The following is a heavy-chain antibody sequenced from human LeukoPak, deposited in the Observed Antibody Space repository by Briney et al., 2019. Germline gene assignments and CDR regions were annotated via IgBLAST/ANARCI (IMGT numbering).Heavy chain of an antibody. V-gene: IGHV4-34*01. D-gene: IGHD2-2*02. Sequence: SETLSLTCAVYGGSFSGYYWSWIRQPPGKGLEWVGEINHSGSTNYNPSLKSGVTISVDTSKNQFSLKLSSVTAADTAVYYCARLGCSSTSCYTSNWFDPWGQGTLVTVSS. CDR1: GGSFSGYY. J-gene: IGHJ5*02. CDR2: INHSGST. CDR3: ARLGCSSTSCYTSNWFDP.